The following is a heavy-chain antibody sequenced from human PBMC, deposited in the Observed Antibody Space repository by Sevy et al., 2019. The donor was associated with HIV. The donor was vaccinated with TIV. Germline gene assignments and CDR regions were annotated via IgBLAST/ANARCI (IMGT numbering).Heavy chain of an antibody. V-gene: IGHV1-2*02. CDR3: VGIRFQTGAFDS. D-gene: IGHD7-27*01. Sequence: ASVKVSCKASGYTFTGHYLHWVRQAPGRGLEWMGWIDPISAGTNYAQKFKGRVTMARDTSISTAYMELSRLRFGDTAMYYCVGIRFQTGAFDSWGQGTMVTVSS. J-gene: IGHJ4*02. CDR1: GYTFTGHY. CDR2: IDPISAGT.